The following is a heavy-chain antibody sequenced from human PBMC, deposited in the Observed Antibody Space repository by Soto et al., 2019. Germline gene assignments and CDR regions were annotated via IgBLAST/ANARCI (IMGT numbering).Heavy chain of an antibody. D-gene: IGHD2-8*01. CDR2: LSSRGLST. CDR1: GFTFNDYA. Sequence: EVQLLESGGDLVQRGGSLRLSCAASGFTFNDYALTWVCQVPGKGLEWVSRLSSRGLSTHYAESVKGGFSISRDNIKNTVYLQMNSLRAEDTVVYYCARDRAVYCSNGICLAAFDIWGQGTLVTVSS. CDR3: ARDRAVYCSNGICLAAFDI. J-gene: IGHJ3*02. V-gene: IGHV3-23*01.